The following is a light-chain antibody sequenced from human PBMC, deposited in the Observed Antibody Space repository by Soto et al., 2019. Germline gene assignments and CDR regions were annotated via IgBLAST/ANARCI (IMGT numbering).Light chain of an antibody. Sequence: ALTQPASVSGSPGQSITISCTGTSSDVGGYDYVSWYQHHPGKAPKLTIYEVSNRPSGVSNRFSGSKSGNTASLTISGLQAEDEAEYYCSSYTSSSTDVFXTGTKVTVL. V-gene: IGLV2-14*01. CDR1: SSDVGGYDY. CDR3: SSYTSSSTDV. J-gene: IGLJ1*01. CDR2: EVS.